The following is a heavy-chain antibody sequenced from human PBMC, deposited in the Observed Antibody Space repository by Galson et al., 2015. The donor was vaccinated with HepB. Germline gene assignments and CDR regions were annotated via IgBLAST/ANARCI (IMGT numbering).Heavy chain of an antibody. CDR2: INPKSGGT. D-gene: IGHD1-26*01. CDR3: ASTIGATGRRQQVFDY. Sequence: SVKVSCKASGYTFNDYYMYWVRQAPGQGLEYMGRINPKSGGTINAQKFQGRVTMTRDTSISTVYMELSILRSDDTAVYYCASTIGATGRRQQVFDYWGQGTLVTVSS. J-gene: IGHJ4*02. CDR1: GYTFNDYY. V-gene: IGHV1-2*06.